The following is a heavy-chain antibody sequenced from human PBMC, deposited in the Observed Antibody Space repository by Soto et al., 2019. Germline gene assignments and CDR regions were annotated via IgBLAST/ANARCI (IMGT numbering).Heavy chain of an antibody. CDR1: GGSISSSSYY. D-gene: IGHD6-19*01. J-gene: IGHJ4*02. Sequence: SETLSLTCTVSGGSISSSSYYWGWIRQPPGKGLEWIGSIYYSGSTYYNPSLKSRVTISLDTSKNQFSLKLSSVTAADTAVYYCARLGAQLSSGWSPDYFDYWGQGTLVTVSS. CDR2: IYYSGST. V-gene: IGHV4-39*01. CDR3: ARLGAQLSSGWSPDYFDY.